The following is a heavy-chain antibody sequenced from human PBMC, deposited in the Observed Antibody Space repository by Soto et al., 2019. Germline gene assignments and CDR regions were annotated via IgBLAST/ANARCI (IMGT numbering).Heavy chain of an antibody. Sequence: QPGGSLRLSCTASGFTFGDYAMSWFRQAPGKGLEWVGFIRSKAYGGTTEYAASVKGRFTISRDDSKSIAYLQMNSLKTEDTAVYYCTRGLEAAAGTVHYYYYYGMDVWGQGTTVTVSS. J-gene: IGHJ6*02. CDR3: TRGLEAAAGTVHYYYYYGMDV. V-gene: IGHV3-49*03. D-gene: IGHD6-13*01. CDR2: IRSKAYGGTT. CDR1: GFTFGDYA.